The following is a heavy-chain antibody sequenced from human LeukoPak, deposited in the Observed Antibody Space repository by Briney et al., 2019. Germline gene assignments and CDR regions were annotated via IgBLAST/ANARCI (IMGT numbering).Heavy chain of an antibody. CDR3: ARLSPVGAT. CDR2: FSTSGIA. CDR1: GGSISTYY. J-gene: IGHJ4*02. D-gene: IGHD1-26*01. V-gene: IGHV4-4*07. Sequence: SETLSLTCTVSGGSISTYYWTWIRQPAGKGLEWIGRFSTSGIANYNPSLKSRVTMSVDTSKNQFFLKLNSVTAADTAVYYCARLSPVGATWGQGTLVTVSS.